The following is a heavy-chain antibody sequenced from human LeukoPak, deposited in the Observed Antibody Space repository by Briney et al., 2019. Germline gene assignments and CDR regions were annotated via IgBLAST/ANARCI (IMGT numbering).Heavy chain of an antibody. D-gene: IGHD6-19*01. CDR3: ARRGNSSGWYYYYYYMDV. CDR1: GYTFTSYD. Sequence: ASVKVSCKASGYTFTSYDINWVRQATGQGLEWMGWMNPNSGNTGYAQKFQGRVTITRNTSISTAYMELSSLRSEDTAVYYCARRGNSSGWYYYYYYMDVWGKGTTVTVS. V-gene: IGHV1-8*03. J-gene: IGHJ6*03. CDR2: MNPNSGNT.